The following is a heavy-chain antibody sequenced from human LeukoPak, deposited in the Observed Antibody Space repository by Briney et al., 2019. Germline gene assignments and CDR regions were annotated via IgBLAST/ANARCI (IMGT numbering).Heavy chain of an antibody. CDR2: IRGSSTTI. Sequence: PGGSLRLSCAASGFSFSTYRMNWVRQAPGKGLEWVSYIRGSSTTIHYADSVKGRFTISRDNAKNSLYLHMSSLRDEDTALYYCVRDDRDYVFDYWGRGTLVTVSS. V-gene: IGHV3-48*02. D-gene: IGHD4-17*01. CDR3: VRDDRDYVFDY. J-gene: IGHJ4*02. CDR1: GFSFSTYR.